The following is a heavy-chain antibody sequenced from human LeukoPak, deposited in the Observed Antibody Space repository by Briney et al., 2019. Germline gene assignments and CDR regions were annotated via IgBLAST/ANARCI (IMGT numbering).Heavy chain of an antibody. CDR1: GFTFDDYA. V-gene: IGHV3-23*01. CDR2: ISGSGGST. D-gene: IGHD3-22*01. J-gene: IGHJ4*02. CDR3: AKDPPGSSGYYYFDY. Sequence: GGSLRLSCAASGFTFDDYAMSWVRQAPGKGLEWVSAISGSGGSTYYADSVKGRFTISRDNSKNTLYLQMNSLRAEDTAVYYCAKDPPGSSGYYYFDYWGQGTLVTVSS.